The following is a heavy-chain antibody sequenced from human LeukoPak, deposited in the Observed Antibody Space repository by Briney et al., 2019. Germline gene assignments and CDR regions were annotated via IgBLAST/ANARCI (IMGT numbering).Heavy chain of an antibody. J-gene: IGHJ3*02. CDR2: IIPIFGTA. CDR1: GGTFGSYA. V-gene: IGHV1-69*06. CDR3: ARASHGDAFDI. Sequence: ASVKVSCKASGGTFGSYAISWVRQAPGQGLEWMGGIIPIFGTANYAQKFQGRVTITADKSTSTAYMELSSLRPEDKAVYYCARASHGDAFDIWGQGTMVSVSS. D-gene: IGHD2-2*01.